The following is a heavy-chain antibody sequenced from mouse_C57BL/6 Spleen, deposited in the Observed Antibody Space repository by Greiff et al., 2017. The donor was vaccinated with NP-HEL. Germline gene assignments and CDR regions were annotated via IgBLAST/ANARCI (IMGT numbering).Heavy chain of an antibody. CDR2: ISNGGGST. CDR3: ARQGRGYFDY. V-gene: IGHV5-12*01. Sequence: EVQRVESGGGLVQPGGSLKLSCAASGFTFSDYYMYWVRQTPEKRLEWVAYISNGGGSTYYPDTVKGRFTISRDNAKNTLYLQMSRLKSEDTAMYYCARQGRGYFDYWGQGTTLTVSS. D-gene: IGHD1-1*01. J-gene: IGHJ2*01. CDR1: GFTFSDYY.